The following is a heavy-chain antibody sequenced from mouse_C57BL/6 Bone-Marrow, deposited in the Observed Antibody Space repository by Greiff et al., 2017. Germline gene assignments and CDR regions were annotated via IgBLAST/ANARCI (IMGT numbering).Heavy chain of an antibody. CDR3: ARRGYFDV. V-gene: IGHV2-2*01. CDR2: IWSGGST. Sequence: QVQLQQSGPGLVQPSQSLSITCTASGFSLTSYGVHWVRQSPGKGLEWLGVIWSGGSTDYNAAFISRLSIIKDNSKGQVFFKMNSLQADDTAIYYCARRGYFDVWGTGTTVTVSS. J-gene: IGHJ1*03. CDR1: GFSLTSYG.